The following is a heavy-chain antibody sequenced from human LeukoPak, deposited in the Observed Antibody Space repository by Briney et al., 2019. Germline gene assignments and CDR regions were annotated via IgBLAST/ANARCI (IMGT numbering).Heavy chain of an antibody. V-gene: IGHV4-4*07. CDR2: IYTSGST. J-gene: IGHJ4*02. Sequence: SETLSLTCTVSGGSISSYYWSWIRQPAGKGLEWIGRIYTSGSTNYNASLKSRVSMSVDTSKNQFSLKLSSVTAADTTVFYCARENSGSYREFDYWGQGTLVTVSS. CDR1: GGSISSYY. CDR3: ARENSGSYREFDY. D-gene: IGHD1-26*01.